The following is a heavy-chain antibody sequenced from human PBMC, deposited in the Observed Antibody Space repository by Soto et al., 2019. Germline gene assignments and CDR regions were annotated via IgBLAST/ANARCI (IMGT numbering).Heavy chain of an antibody. CDR2: INHSGST. CDR1: GGSFSGYY. D-gene: IGHD5-12*01. CDR3: ARGRVWLRFFDY. Sequence: SETLSLTCAVYGGSFSGYYWSWIRQPPGKGLEWIGEINHSGSTNYNPSLKSRVTISVDTSKNQFSLKLSSVTAADTAVYYCARGRVWLRFFDYWGQGTLVTVSS. J-gene: IGHJ4*02. V-gene: IGHV4-34*01.